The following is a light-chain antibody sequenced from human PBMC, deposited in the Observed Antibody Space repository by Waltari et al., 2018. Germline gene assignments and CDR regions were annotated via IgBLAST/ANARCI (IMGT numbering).Light chain of an antibody. V-gene: IGLV2-23*01. CDR1: SIYVGTYNF. Sequence: QSALTQPASVSGSPGQSITISCTVSSIYVGTYNFVPWSQEHPGKAPILLIYEASKRPSGVSTRFSGSKSGNTASLTISGLQAEYEADYYCCSYAGRSTLIFGTGTKVTVL. CDR2: EAS. CDR3: CSYAGRSTLI. J-gene: IGLJ1*01.